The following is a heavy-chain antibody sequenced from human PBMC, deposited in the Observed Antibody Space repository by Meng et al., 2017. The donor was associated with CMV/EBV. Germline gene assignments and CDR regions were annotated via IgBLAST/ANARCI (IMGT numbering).Heavy chain of an antibody. J-gene: IGHJ4*02. Sequence: ASCSGFSNAWLNWVRQASGKGLEWVGRINSKTYGGTIEDAAPVKGRFTISRDDSKNTLFLQMNSLKTEDTGVYYCATEVDLVATTDYWGQGTLVTVSS. CDR3: ATEVDLVATTDY. V-gene: IGHV3-15*07. CDR2: INSKTYGGTI. CDR1: CSGFSNAW. D-gene: IGHD5-12*01.